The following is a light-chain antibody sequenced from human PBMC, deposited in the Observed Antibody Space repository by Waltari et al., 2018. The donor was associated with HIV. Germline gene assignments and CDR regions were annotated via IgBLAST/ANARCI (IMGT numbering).Light chain of an antibody. Sequence: DVVMAKSPLSLPVTLGQPASISCRSSPSLVYSDGNTYLNWFHQRPGQSPRRLIYKVSTRDPRVRDRISGSGSGTAFTLKISWVEAGDGEVYYCMQGTRWPYTFGQGTNLQSK. CDR3: MQGTRWPYT. J-gene: IGKJ2*01. V-gene: IGKV2-30*01. CDR1: PSLVYSDGNTY. CDR2: KVS.